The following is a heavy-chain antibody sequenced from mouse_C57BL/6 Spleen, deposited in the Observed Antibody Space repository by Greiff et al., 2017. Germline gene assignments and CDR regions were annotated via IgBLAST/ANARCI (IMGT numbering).Heavy chain of an antibody. CDR3: ARPITGPSYAMDY. Sequence: EVMLVESGGGLVKPGGSLKLSCAASGFTFSSYTMSWVRQTPEKRLEWVATISGGGGNNYYPDSVNGRFTISRDNAKNTLYLQMSSLRSEDTAVYYCARPITGPSYAMDYWGQGTSVTVSS. J-gene: IGHJ4*01. CDR1: GFTFSSYT. V-gene: IGHV5-9*01. D-gene: IGHD4-1*01. CDR2: ISGGGGNN.